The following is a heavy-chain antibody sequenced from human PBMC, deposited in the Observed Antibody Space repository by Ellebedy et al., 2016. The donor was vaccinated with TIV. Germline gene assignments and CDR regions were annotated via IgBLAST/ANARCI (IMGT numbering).Heavy chain of an antibody. Sequence: PGESLRLSCAASGFSFSSYWRHWIRQAPGKGLVWVALINSDGSRTTYADSVKGRFTISRDNAKNTLYLQMNSLRAEDTAVYYCASRGVAVQGADYWGQGTLVTVSS. CDR2: INSDGSRT. CDR1: GFSFSSYW. D-gene: IGHD3-10*01. J-gene: IGHJ4*02. CDR3: ASRGVAVQGADY. V-gene: IGHV3-74*01.